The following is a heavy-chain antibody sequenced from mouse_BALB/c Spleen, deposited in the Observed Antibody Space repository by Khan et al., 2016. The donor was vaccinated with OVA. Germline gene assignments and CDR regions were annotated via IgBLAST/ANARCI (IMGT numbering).Heavy chain of an antibody. V-gene: IGHV3-2*02. CDR3: AYDYDEWFAY. CDR1: GYSITGDYA. CDR2: IRYSGST. D-gene: IGHD2-4*01. J-gene: IGHJ3*01. Sequence: EVQLVESGPGLVKPSQSLSLTCTVTGYSITGDYAWNLIRQCPGNKLEWMGDIRYSGSTSYNPSLKSRISLTRDTSKNPFFLQLNSLTTEDSATYYCAYDYDEWFAYWGQGTLVTVSA.